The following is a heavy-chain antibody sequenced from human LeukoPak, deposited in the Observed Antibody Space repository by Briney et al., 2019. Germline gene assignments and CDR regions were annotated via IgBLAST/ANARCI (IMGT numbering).Heavy chain of an antibody. V-gene: IGHV4-59*08. CDR1: GGSISSYY. J-gene: IGHJ5*02. D-gene: IGHD6-13*01. CDR2: IYYSGST. Sequence: SETLSLTCTVSGGSISSYYWSWIRQPPGKGLECIGYIYYSGSTNYNPSLKSRVTISVDTSKNQFSLKLSSVTAADTAVYYCATGRWGSSWYRGFDPWGQGTLVTVSS. CDR3: ATGRWGSSWYRGFDP.